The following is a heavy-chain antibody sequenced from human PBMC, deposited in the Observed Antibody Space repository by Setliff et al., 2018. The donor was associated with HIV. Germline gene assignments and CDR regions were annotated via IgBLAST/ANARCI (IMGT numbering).Heavy chain of an antibody. Sequence: KASETLSLTCSVSGDSINSGGYYWSWLRQHPGKGLEWIGYIYYKRNTYYNPSLKSCVSVSLDTSKNQFSLQLSSVTAADTAVYYCAREAPADSSSTSYYFDYWGQGTLVTVSS. CDR3: AREAPADSSSTSYYFDY. CDR1: GDSINSGGYY. D-gene: IGHD2-2*01. V-gene: IGHV4-31*03. CDR2: IYYKRNT. J-gene: IGHJ4*02.